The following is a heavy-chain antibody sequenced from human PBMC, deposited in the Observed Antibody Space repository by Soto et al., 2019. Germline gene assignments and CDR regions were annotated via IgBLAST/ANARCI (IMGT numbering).Heavy chain of an antibody. CDR3: ARDLKVVPYGGNSRGYFDL. V-gene: IGHV4-30-4*01. D-gene: IGHD4-17*01. J-gene: IGHJ2*01. Sequence: SETLSLTCTVSGGSISSGDYYWSWIRQPPGKGLEWIGYIYYSGSTYYNPSLKSRVTISVDTSKNQFSLKLSSVTAADTAVYYCARDLKVVPYGGNSRGYFDLWGRGTLVTVSS. CDR2: IYYSGST. CDR1: GGSISSGDYY.